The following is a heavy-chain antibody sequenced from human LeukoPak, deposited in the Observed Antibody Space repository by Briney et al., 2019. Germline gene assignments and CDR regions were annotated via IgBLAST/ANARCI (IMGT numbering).Heavy chain of an antibody. CDR1: GFTFSSYS. J-gene: IGHJ4*02. CDR2: ISGSGDGT. CDR3: ARGLGTGDFDY. V-gene: IGHV3-23*01. Sequence: GGSLRLSCAASGFTFSSYSMNWVRQAPGKGLEWVSVISGSGDGTYYARSVKGRFTISRDNSKNTLYLQMNSLRAEDTALYYCARGLGTGDFDYWGQGTLVTVSS. D-gene: IGHD7-27*01.